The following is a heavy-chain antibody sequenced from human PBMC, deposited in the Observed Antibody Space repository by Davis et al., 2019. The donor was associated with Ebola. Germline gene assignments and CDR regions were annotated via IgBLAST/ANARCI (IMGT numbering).Heavy chain of an antibody. CDR3: ARDRPAAIRSVNGFDP. V-gene: IGHV1-2*02. J-gene: IGHJ5*02. CDR2: INPNSGGT. D-gene: IGHD2-2*02. Sequence: ASVKVSCKASGYTFTGYYMHWVRQAPGQGLEWMGWINPNSGGTNDAQKFQGRVTMTRDTSISTAYMGLSRLRSDDTAVYYCARDRPAAIRSVNGFDPWGQGTLVTVSS. CDR1: GYTFTGYY.